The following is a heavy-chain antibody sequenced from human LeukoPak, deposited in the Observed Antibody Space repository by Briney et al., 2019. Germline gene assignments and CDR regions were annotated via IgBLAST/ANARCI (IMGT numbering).Heavy chain of an antibody. J-gene: IGHJ5*02. V-gene: IGHV1-2*02. D-gene: IGHD2-15*01. CDR3: ARRGVVVAAGGNWFDP. CDR2: IYPNSGGT. Sequence: ASVKVSCKASGYTFTGYYMHWVRQAPGQGLEWMGWIYPNSGGTNYAQKFQGRVTMTRDTSISTAYMELSRLRSDDTAVYYCARRGVVVAAGGNWFDPWGQGTLVTVSS. CDR1: GYTFTGYY.